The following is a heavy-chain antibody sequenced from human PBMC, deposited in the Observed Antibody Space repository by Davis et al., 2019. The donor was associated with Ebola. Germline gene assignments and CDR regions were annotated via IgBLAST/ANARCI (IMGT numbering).Heavy chain of an antibody. D-gene: IGHD1-26*01. CDR3: ASAHKWELVGRYGMDV. CDR2: IYSGGGT. V-gene: IGHV3-53*01. CDR1: GSTVSSNY. Sequence: GGSWRPSCAAPGSTVSSNYMSWDRQAPGKGLEWVSVIYSGGGTYYADSVQGRFTISRDNSKNTLYLQMNSLRAEDTAVYYCASAHKWELVGRYGMDVWGQGTTVTVSS. J-gene: IGHJ6*02.